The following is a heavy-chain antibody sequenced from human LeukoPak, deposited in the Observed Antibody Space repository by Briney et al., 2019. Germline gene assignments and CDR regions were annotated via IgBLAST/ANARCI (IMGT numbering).Heavy chain of an antibody. Sequence: GGSLRLSCAASGFTFSDHYMDWVRQAPGKGLEWVGRTRNKPNSHTTEYAASVKGRFTISRDDSKNSLYLQMNSLKTEDTAVYYCARVGVVQGSYYFDYWGQGTLVTVSS. CDR3: ARVGVVQGSYYFDY. CDR1: GFTFSDHY. CDR2: TRNKPNSHTT. J-gene: IGHJ4*02. D-gene: IGHD2-15*01. V-gene: IGHV3-72*01.